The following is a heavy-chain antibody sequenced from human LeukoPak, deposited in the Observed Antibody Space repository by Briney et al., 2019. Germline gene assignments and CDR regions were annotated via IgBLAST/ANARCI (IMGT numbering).Heavy chain of an antibody. Sequence: ASVKVSCKASGYTFTACDINWVPHATGQGLEWRGWMNPNSGNTGYGQSFQGRITMTRDISIGTAYMELSNLTSEDTAIYYCTRGSSGRRDNWGQGTLVTVSA. V-gene: IGHV1-8*01. D-gene: IGHD6-19*01. CDR1: GYTFTACD. J-gene: IGHJ4*02. CDR2: MNPNSGNT. CDR3: TRGSSGRRDN.